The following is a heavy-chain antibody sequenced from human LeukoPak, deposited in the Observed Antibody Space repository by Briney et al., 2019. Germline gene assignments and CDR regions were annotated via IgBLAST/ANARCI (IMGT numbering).Heavy chain of an antibody. J-gene: IGHJ6*03. Sequence: PSETLSLTCAVSGYSISSGSYWGWIRQPPGKGLECIGTISHSGTTYYKPSLESRVTISVDTSKNQFSLKLSSVTAADTAVYYCARSWPHQSIFDYYYYMDVWGKGTTVTVSS. CDR3: ARSWPHQSIFDYYYYMDV. CDR1: GYSISSGSY. D-gene: IGHD3-3*01. V-gene: IGHV4-38-2*01. CDR2: ISHSGTT.